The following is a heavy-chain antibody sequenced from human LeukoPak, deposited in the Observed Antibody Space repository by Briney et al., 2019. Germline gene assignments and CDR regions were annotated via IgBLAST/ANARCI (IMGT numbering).Heavy chain of an antibody. J-gene: IGHJ4*02. Sequence: GGSLRLSCAASGFTFSSYSMNWVHQAPGKGLEWVAHIRQDGSERHYVDSVKDRFTISRDNAKNSLDLQMDSLRAEDTAVYYCARDWGSTGYDLYDSWGQGTLVTVSS. V-gene: IGHV3-7*01. CDR2: IRQDGSER. CDR1: GFTFSSYS. CDR3: ARDWGSTGYDLYDS. D-gene: IGHD5-12*01.